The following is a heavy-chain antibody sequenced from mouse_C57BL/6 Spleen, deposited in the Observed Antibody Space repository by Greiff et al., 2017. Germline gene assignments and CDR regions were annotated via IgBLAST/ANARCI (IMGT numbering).Heavy chain of an antibody. CDR2: IYPGNGNT. J-gene: IGHJ2*01. CDR1: GYTFTDYY. Sequence: QVQLQQPGAELVRPGASVKLSCKASGYTFTDYYMNWVKQRPGQGLEWIGRIYPGNGNTYYNEKFKGKATLTVEKSSSTAYMQLTSLTSEVSAGYFGAYSPEDGYFDYWGQGTTLTVSS. V-gene: IGHV1-76*01. D-gene: IGHD2-3*01. CDR3: AYSPEDGYFDY.